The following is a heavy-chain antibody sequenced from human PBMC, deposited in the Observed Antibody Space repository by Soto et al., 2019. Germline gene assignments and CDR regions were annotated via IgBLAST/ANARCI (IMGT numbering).Heavy chain of an antibody. D-gene: IGHD3-16*01. CDR1: GSTITYYA. J-gene: IGHJ4*02. CDR3: ARDFGGNTAFDS. Sequence: DVQLVESGGGLVQPGGSLRLSCAASGSTITYYAMHWVRQAPGKGLEYVAVISKNGDSTYYADSVRDTFTISRDNSKNTLYLQMGSLRAEDTAVYFCARDFGGNTAFDSWGQGTLVTVSS. CDR2: ISKNGDST. V-gene: IGHV3-64*07.